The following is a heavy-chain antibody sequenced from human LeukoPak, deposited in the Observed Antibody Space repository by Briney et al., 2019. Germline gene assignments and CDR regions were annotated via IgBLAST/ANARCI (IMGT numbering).Heavy chain of an antibody. J-gene: IGHJ4*02. D-gene: IGHD5-18*01. V-gene: IGHV4-39*07. CDR1: GGSLSSSSYY. Sequence: SETLSLTCTVSGGSLSSSSYYWGWIRQPPGKGLEWIATFSYSGSTYYNPSLRSRVTISVDTSKNQFSLKVSSVTAADTAVYFCANSGYSFGPSPYWFDYWGQGTLVTVSS. CDR2: FSYSGST. CDR3: ANSGYSFGPSPYWFDY.